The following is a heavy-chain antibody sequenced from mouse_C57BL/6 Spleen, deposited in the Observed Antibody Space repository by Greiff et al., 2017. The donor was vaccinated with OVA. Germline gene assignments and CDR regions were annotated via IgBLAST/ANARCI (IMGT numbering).Heavy chain of an antibody. V-gene: IGHV1-59*01. CDR2: FDPSDSYT. CDR1: GYTFTSYW. CDR3: ARRTLLHYAMDY. D-gene: IGHD1-1*01. J-gene: IGHJ4*01. Sequence: QVQLQQPGAELVRPGTSVTLSCKASGYTFTSYWLHWVKQRPGQGLVWIGVFDPSDSYTNYNQKFKGKATLTVDTSTSTAYMQLSSLTSEDSAVDYCARRTLLHYAMDYWGQGTSVTVSS.